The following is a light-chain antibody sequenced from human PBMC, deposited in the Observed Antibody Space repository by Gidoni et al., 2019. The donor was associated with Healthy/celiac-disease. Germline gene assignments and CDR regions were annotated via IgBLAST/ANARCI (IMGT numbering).Light chain of an antibody. CDR2: AAS. J-gene: IGKJ2*01. CDR3: QQSYSTPPT. Sequence: DIQMTQSPSSLSASVGDRVTITCRASQSISSYLNWYQQKPGKAPKLLSYAASSLQSGVPSRFSGSGSGTDFTLTISSLQPEDFATYYCQQSYSTPPTFXXXTKLEIK. CDR1: QSISSY. V-gene: IGKV1-39*01.